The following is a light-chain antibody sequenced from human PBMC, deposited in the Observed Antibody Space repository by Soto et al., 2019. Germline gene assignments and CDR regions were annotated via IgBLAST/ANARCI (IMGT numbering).Light chain of an antibody. Sequence: EIVLTQSPGTLSLSPGERATLSCRASYTISNNYVAWYQQKPGQAPRLLIFGAFRRATGIPDRFSGGVSGTQFTLTVSRLEPEDFAVYFCQQYGDSPQTFGQGTKVDIK. CDR1: YTISNNY. CDR3: QQYGDSPQT. CDR2: GAF. V-gene: IGKV3-20*01. J-gene: IGKJ1*01.